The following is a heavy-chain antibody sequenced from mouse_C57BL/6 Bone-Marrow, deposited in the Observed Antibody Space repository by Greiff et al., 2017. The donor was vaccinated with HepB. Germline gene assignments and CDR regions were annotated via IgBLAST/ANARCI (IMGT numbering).Heavy chain of an antibody. CDR1: GYTFTSYW. CDR3: ARSKSDY. V-gene: IGHV1-55*01. J-gene: IGHJ2*01. CDR2: IYPGSGST. Sequence: QVQLQQPGAELVRPGSSVKLSCKASGYTFTSYWMDWVKQRPGQGLEWIGDIYPGSGSTNYNEKFKSKATLTVDTSSSTAYMQLSSLTSEDSAVYYCARSKSDYWGQGTTLTVSS.